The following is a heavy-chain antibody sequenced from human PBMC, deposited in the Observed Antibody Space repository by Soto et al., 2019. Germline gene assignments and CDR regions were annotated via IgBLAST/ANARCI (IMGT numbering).Heavy chain of an antibody. CDR2: ISSSSSYI. V-gene: IGHV3-21*01. Sequence: ACGSPKLSCSASGLTFSSYSMNWCRQAPGKGLEWVSSISSSSSYIYYADSVKGRFTISRDNAKNSLYLQMNSLRAEDTALYYCAREPVGPDYAMDVWGQGTTVTVSS. CDR3: AREPVGPDYAMDV. CDR1: GLTFSSYS. J-gene: IGHJ6*02. D-gene: IGHD1-26*01.